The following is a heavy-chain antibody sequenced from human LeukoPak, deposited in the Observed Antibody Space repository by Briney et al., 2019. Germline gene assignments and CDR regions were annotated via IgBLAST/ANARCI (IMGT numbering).Heavy chain of an antibody. V-gene: IGHV3-23*01. CDR1: GFTFSSYA. CDR2: ISGSGGST. Sequence: PGRSLRLSCAASGFTFSSYAMHWVRQAPGKGLEWVSAISGSGGSTYYADSVKGRFTISRDNSKNTLYLQMNSLRAEDTAVYYCAKESHYYDSSGSVDYWGQGTLVTVSS. J-gene: IGHJ4*02. D-gene: IGHD3-22*01. CDR3: AKESHYYDSSGSVDY.